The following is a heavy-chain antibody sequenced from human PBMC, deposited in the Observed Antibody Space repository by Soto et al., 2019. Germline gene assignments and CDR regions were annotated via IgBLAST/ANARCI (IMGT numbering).Heavy chain of an antibody. CDR1: GDSVSSNTAS. V-gene: IGHV6-1*01. CDR2: TYFRSKWYN. J-gene: IGHJ5*02. D-gene: IGHD5-12*01. CDR3: AKGDNLGPKTGYAFDP. Sequence: SQTLSLTCAISGDSVSSNTASWNWIRQSPSRGLEWLGRTYFRSKWYNDYAVSVKSRIIINPDTSNNQFSLQLNSVTPEDTAVYFCAKGDNLGPKTGYAFDPWGQGTLVTVSS.